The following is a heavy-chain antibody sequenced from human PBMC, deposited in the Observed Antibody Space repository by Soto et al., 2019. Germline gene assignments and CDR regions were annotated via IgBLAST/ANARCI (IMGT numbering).Heavy chain of an antibody. CDR3: ARQKGINNYYGMDV. CDR2: ISANNGNI. Sequence: QVQLVQSGAEVKKPGASVKVSCKASGYTFTSYTFSWVRQAPGQWLEWMGWISANNGNIRYAQKLQGRVTMTTDTSTSTVYVEVWSLRSDDTAVYYCARQKGINNYYGMDVWGQGTTVTVSS. D-gene: IGHD3-10*01. CDR1: GYTFTSYT. J-gene: IGHJ6*02. V-gene: IGHV1-18*04.